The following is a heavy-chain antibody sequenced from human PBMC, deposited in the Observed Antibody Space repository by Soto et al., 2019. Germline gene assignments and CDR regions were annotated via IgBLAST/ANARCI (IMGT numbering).Heavy chain of an antibody. CDR2: IYPGDSDT. D-gene: IGHD3-3*01. J-gene: IGHJ6*02. V-gene: IGHV5-51*01. Sequence: ESLKLSFKGSGYSFPSYWIGWVRQMPGKGLEFMGIIYPGDSDTRYSPSFQGQVTISADKSISTAYLQWSSLKASDTAMYYCARQGGAPITMFGVAPSGYYGMDVWGQGTTVTVSS. CDR1: GYSFPSYW. CDR3: ARQGGAPITMFGVAPSGYYGMDV.